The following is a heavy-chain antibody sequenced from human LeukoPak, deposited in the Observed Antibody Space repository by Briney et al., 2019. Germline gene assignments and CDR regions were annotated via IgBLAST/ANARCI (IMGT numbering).Heavy chain of an antibody. CDR1: GGSISSHY. D-gene: IGHD3-10*01. Sequence: PSETLSLTCTVSGGSISSHYWSWIRQPPGKGLEWIGYIYYSGSTNYNPSLKSRVTISVDTSKNQFSLKLSSVTAADTAVYYCARWSERGIDYWGQGTLVTVSS. J-gene: IGHJ4*02. V-gene: IGHV4-59*11. CDR2: IYYSGST. CDR3: ARWSERGIDY.